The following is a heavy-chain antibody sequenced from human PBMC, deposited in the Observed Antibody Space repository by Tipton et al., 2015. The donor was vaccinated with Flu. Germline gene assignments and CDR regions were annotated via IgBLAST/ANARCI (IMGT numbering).Heavy chain of an antibody. CDR1: GFTFSSYA. V-gene: IGHV3-23*01. CDR3: AKVRYGDSHFDY. CDR2: ISGSGGST. D-gene: IGHD4-17*01. Sequence: SLRLSCAASGFTFSSYAMSWVRQAPGKGLEWVSAISGSGGSTYYADSVKGRFTISRDNSKNTLYLQMNSLRAEDTAVYYCAKVRYGDSHFDYWGQGTLVTVSS. J-gene: IGHJ4*02.